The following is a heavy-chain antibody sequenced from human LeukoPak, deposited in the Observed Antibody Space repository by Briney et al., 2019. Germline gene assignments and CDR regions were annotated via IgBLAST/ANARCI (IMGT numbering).Heavy chain of an antibody. D-gene: IGHD2-15*01. CDR2: INHSGST. CDR1: GGSFSGYY. J-gene: IGHJ4*02. CDR3: ARSVVAAPADY. V-gene: IGHV4-34*01. Sequence: SETLSLTCAVYGGSFSGYYWSWIRQPPGKGLEWIGEINHSGSTNYNPSLKSRVTISVDTSKSQFSLKLSSVTAADTAVYYCARSVVAAPADYWGQGTLVTVSS.